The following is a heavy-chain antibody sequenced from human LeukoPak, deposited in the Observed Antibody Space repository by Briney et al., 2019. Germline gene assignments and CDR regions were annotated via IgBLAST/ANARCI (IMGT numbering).Heavy chain of an antibody. D-gene: IGHD5-18*01. CDR1: GGTFSSYA. V-gene: IGHV1-69*04. J-gene: IGHJ6*02. CDR3: ARDGGIGGYSYGPRFYYGMDV. Sequence: ASVKVSCKASGGTFSSYAISWVRQAPGQGLEWMGRIIPIFGIANYAQKFQGRVTITADKSTSTAYMELSSLRSEDTAVYYCARDGGIGGYSYGPRFYYGMDVWGQGTRVTVSS. CDR2: IIPIFGIA.